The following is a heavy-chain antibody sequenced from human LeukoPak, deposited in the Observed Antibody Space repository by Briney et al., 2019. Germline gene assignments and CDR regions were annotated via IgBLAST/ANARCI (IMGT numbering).Heavy chain of an antibody. CDR3: ARDRDSRWDFDL. CDR1: GFTSSTYW. J-gene: IGHJ2*01. V-gene: IGHV3-7*01. Sequence: GGSLRLSCAASGFTSSTYWMSWVRQAPGKGLEWVASIKQDGSETYYVDSVKGRFTLSRDNAKNSLYLQMDSLRADDTAVYYCARDRDSRWDFDLWGRGTLVTVSS. CDR2: IKQDGSET. D-gene: IGHD3-22*01.